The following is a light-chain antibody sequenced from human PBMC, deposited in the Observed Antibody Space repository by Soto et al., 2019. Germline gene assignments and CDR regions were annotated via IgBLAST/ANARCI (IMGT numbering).Light chain of an antibody. V-gene: IGLV2-14*03. CDR1: SSDVGGYNS. CDR2: EVS. Sequence: QSSLTQPASVSGSPVQAITVSCTGTSSDVGGYNSVSWYQQHLGKPPKLIIYEVSNRPSGVSDRFSGSKSGNTASLTISRLQAEDEADYYCSSYTSTSSYVFATGTKVTVL. J-gene: IGLJ1*01. CDR3: SSYTSTSSYV.